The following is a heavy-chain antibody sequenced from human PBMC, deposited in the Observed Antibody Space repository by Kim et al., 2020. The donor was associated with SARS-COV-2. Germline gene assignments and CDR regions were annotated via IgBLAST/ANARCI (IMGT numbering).Heavy chain of an antibody. CDR3: ARVFSSSWYLKSSHFDY. CDR2: INHSGST. J-gene: IGHJ4*01. D-gene: IGHD6-13*01. Sequence: SETLSLTCAVYGGSFSGYYWSWIRQPPGKGLEWIGEINHSGSTNYNPSLKSRVTISVDTSKNQFSLKLSSVTAADTAVYYCARVFSSSWYLKSSHFDYWG. CDR1: GGSFSGYY. V-gene: IGHV4-34*01.